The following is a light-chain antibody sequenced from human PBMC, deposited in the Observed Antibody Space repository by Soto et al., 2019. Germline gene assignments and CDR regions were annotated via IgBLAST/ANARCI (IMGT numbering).Light chain of an antibody. CDR1: QSISSY. CDR3: QQRSNWPT. CDR2: DAS. Sequence: EIVLTQSPATLSLSPGERATLSCRASQSISSYLTWYQHKPGQAPRLLIYDASNGATGIPARFSGSGSGTDFTLPISSLEPEDFAVYYCQQRSNWPTFGQGTRLEIK. V-gene: IGKV3-11*01. J-gene: IGKJ5*01.